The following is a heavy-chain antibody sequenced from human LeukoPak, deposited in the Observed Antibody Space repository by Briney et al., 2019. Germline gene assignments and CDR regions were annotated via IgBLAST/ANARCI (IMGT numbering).Heavy chain of an antibody. V-gene: IGHV3-30*18. CDR3: AKEVRCISMWDC. J-gene: IGHJ4*02. Sequence: PGGALRLSCAASGFTFSSFGMHWVRQAPGNGLEWVAVISSDGRNKFYGDSVKGRFTISRDSSRNTLYLQMNNLRAEDTAMYYCAKEVRCISMWDCWGQGTLVTVSS. D-gene: IGHD3-3*01. CDR2: ISSDGRNK. CDR1: GFTFSSFG.